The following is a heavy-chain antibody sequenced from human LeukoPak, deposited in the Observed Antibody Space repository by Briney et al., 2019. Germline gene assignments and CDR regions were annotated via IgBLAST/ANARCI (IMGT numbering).Heavy chain of an antibody. CDR2: IVVGSGNT. Sequence: ASVKVSCKASGFTFTSSAVQWVRQARGQRLEWIGWIVVGSGNTNYAQKFQERVTITRDMSTSTAYMELSSLRSEDTAVYYCAAPSPSGAVAPLDYWGQGTLVTVSS. CDR3: AAPSPSGAVAPLDY. D-gene: IGHD6-19*01. CDR1: GFTFTSSA. V-gene: IGHV1-58*01. J-gene: IGHJ4*02.